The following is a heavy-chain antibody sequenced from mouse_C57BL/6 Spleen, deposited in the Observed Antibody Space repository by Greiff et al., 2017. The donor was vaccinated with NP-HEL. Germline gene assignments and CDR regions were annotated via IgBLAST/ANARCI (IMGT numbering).Heavy chain of an antibody. V-gene: IGHV7-3*01. Sequence: EVQLVESGGGLVQPGGSLSLSCAASGFTFTDYYMSWVRQPPGKALEWLGFIRNKANGYTTEYSASVKGRFTISRDNSQSILYLQMNALRAEDSATYYCARYWGKGFDYWGQGTTLTVSS. J-gene: IGHJ2*01. CDR2: IRNKANGYTT. CDR3: ARYWGKGFDY. D-gene: IGHD2-1*01. CDR1: GFTFTDYY.